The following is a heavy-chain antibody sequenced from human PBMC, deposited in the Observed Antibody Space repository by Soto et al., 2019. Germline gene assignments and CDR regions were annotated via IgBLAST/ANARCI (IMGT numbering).Heavy chain of an antibody. Sequence: PSETLSLTCTVSGGSVSSGSYYWSWIRQPPGKGLEWIGYIYYSGSTNYNPSLKSRVTISVDTSKNQFSLKLSSVTAADTAVYYCASSGFPPYYFDYWGQGTLVTVSS. CDR1: GGSVSSGSYY. CDR2: IYYSGST. D-gene: IGHD3-10*01. V-gene: IGHV4-61*01. J-gene: IGHJ4*02. CDR3: ASSGFPPYYFDY.